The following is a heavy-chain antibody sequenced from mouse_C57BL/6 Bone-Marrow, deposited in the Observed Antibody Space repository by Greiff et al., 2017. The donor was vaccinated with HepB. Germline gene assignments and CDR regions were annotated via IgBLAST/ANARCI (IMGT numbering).Heavy chain of an antibody. V-gene: IGHV5-6*01. J-gene: IGHJ4*01. D-gene: IGHD1-1*01. CDR3: ARHYYGSSYDAMDY. Sequence: GEPGGSRGDLVKSGGAPKPPRADTRITFSNYGLSLGFPTPDKRLGWGATLCSGGSYTYYPDSVKGRFSISRDNAKNTLYLQMSSLKSEDTAMYYCARHYYGSSYDAMDYWGQGTSVTVSS. CDR1: RITFSNYG. CDR2: LCSGGSYT.